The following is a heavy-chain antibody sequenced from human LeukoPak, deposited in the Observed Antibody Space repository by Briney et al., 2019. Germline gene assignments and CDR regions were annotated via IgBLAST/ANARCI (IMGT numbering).Heavy chain of an antibody. Sequence: GGSLRLSCAASGFTFSSYEMNWVRQAPGKGLEWVSYISSSGSTIYYADSVKGRFTISRDNAKNSLYLQMNSLRAEDTAVHYCARDRPSESGGFDYWGQGTLVTVSS. CDR1: GFTFSSYE. V-gene: IGHV3-48*03. J-gene: IGHJ4*02. D-gene: IGHD1-26*01. CDR3: ARDRPSESGGFDY. CDR2: ISSSGSTI.